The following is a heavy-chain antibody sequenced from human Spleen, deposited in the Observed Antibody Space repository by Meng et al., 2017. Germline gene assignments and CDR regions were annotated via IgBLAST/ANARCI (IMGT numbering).Heavy chain of an antibody. CDR1: GFTFSTYW. D-gene: IGHD3-10*01. J-gene: IGHJ4*02. Sequence: GGSLRLSCAASGFTFSTYWMSWLRQAPGKGLEWVANIKPDGGEKYCVDSVKGRFTISRDNAKNSLYLEMNSLRAEDTAFYYCAKDHISSDGSGSYGFHYWGQGTLVTVSS. CDR3: AKDHISSDGSGSYGFHY. CDR2: IKPDGGEK. V-gene: IGHV3-7*03.